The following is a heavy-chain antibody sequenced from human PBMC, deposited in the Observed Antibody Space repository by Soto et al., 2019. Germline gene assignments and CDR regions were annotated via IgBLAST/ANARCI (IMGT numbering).Heavy chain of an antibody. Sequence: GESLKISCKGSGYSFTSHWIGWVRQMPGKGLEWMGIIYPYDSDARYSPSFQGLVTMSVDKSINTAYLQWSSLKASETAMYYCERKHYDSLSGPNWFDTWGQGTLVTVSS. D-gene: IGHD3-3*01. CDR3: ERKHYDSLSGPNWFDT. CDR1: GYSFTSHW. V-gene: IGHV5-51*01. J-gene: IGHJ5*02. CDR2: IYPYDSDA.